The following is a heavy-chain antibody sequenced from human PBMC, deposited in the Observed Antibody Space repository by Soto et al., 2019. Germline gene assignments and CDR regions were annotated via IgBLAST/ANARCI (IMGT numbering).Heavy chain of an antibody. J-gene: IGHJ2*01. CDR2: IIPIFGTA. V-gene: IGHV1-69*06. CDR1: EDTFRNYA. D-gene: IGHD3-22*01. Sequence: QVELVQSGAEVKKPGSSVKVSCQASEDTFRNYAISWVRQAPGQGLEWMGGIIPIFGTANYAQKFQGRVTITADTSANTVYLELRSLRAENTAVYYWSSTKYNSSAYYYWYLGLWGRATLVTVSS. CDR3: SSTKYNSSAYYYWYLGL.